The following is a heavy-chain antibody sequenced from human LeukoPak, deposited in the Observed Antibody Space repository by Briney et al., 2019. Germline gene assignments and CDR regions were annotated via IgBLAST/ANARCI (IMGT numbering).Heavy chain of an antibody. CDR2: ISWNSGSI. Sequence: GGSLRLSCAASGFTFDDYAMHWVRQAPGKGLEWVSGISWNSGSIGYADSVKGRFTISRDNAKNSLYLQMNSLRAEDTALYYCAKDSAATIPRYYFDYWGQGTLVTVSS. CDR3: AKDSAATIPRYYFDY. D-gene: IGHD5-12*01. J-gene: IGHJ4*02. CDR1: GFTFDDYA. V-gene: IGHV3-9*01.